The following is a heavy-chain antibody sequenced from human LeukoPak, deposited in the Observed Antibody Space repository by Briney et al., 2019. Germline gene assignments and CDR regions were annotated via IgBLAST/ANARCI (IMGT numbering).Heavy chain of an antibody. J-gene: IGHJ4*02. CDR2: IYYSGTT. CDR3: ARHQGFDYDRSGYYAMDY. CDR1: GGSISSYY. D-gene: IGHD3-22*01. V-gene: IGHV4-59*08. Sequence: SETLSLTCTVSGGSISSYYWSWIRQPPGKGLEWMGYIYYSGTTNYNPSLKSGVTISVDTSKNQFSLKLSYVPPADTAVYYCARHQGFDYDRSGYYAMDYWGQGTLVTVSS.